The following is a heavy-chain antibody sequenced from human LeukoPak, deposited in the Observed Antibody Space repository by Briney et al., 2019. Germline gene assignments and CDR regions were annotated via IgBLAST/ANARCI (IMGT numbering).Heavy chain of an antibody. Sequence: GRSLRLSCAASGFTFSRYAMHWVRQAPGKGLEWVAIIFYDGSYKYFADSVKGRFTISRGNSKNTLFLQMNSLISEDTAVYYCAKGYGSGSYRQGFDPWGQGTLVTVSS. V-gene: IGHV3-30*18. J-gene: IGHJ5*02. D-gene: IGHD3-10*01. CDR1: GFTFSRYA. CDR3: AKGYGSGSYRQGFDP. CDR2: IFYDGSYK.